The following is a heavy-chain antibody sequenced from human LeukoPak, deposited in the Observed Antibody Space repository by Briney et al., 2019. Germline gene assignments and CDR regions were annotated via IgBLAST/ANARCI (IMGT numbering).Heavy chain of an antibody. D-gene: IGHD2-15*01. Sequence: SVKVSCKASGGTFSSYAISWVRQAPGQGLEWMGGIIPIFGTANYAQKFQGRVTITADKSTSTAYMELSSLRSEDTAVYYCASKWGRECSGGSCYHASDIWGQGTMVTVSS. CDR1: GGTFSSYA. V-gene: IGHV1-69*06. CDR3: ASKWGRECSGGSCYHASDI. CDR2: IIPIFGTA. J-gene: IGHJ3*02.